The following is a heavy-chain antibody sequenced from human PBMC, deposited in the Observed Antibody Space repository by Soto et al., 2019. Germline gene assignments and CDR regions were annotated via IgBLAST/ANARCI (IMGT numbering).Heavy chain of an antibody. Sequence: ASVKVSCKASGYTFTSYGISWVRQAPGQGLEWMGWISAYNGNTNYAQKLQGRVTMTTDTSTSTAYMELRSLRSDDTAVYYCARGPDYDFWSGYYDASGGAYYYYYYMDVWGKGTTVTVSS. CDR2: ISAYNGNT. J-gene: IGHJ6*03. CDR3: ARGPDYDFWSGYYDASGGAYYYYYYMDV. D-gene: IGHD3-3*01. V-gene: IGHV1-18*01. CDR1: GYTFTSYG.